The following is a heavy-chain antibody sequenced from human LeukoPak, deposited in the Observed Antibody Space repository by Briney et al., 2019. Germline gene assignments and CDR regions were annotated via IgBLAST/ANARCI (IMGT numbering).Heavy chain of an antibody. J-gene: IGHJ5*02. D-gene: IGHD2-2*01. Sequence: GGSLTLSCAASGFTFSSYAMSWVRQAPGKVLEWVSAISGSGGSTYYADSVKGRFTISRDNSKNTLYLQMNSLRAEDTAVYYCAKEPAAMMYNWFDPWGQGTLVTVSS. V-gene: IGHV3-23*01. CDR3: AKEPAAMMYNWFDP. CDR2: ISGSGGST. CDR1: GFTFSSYA.